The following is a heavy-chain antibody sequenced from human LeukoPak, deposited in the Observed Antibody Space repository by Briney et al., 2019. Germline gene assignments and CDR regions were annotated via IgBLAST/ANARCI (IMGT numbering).Heavy chain of an antibody. CDR2: ISAYNGNT. CDR3: ARDLVVAATQLPDY. D-gene: IGHD2-15*01. CDR1: GYTFTSYG. V-gene: IGHV1-18*01. Sequence: ASAKVSCKASGYTFTSYGISWVRQAPGQGLEWMGWISAYNGNTNYAQKLQGRVTMTTDTSTSTAYMELRSLRSDDTAVYYCARDLVVAATQLPDYWGQGTLVTVSS. J-gene: IGHJ4*02.